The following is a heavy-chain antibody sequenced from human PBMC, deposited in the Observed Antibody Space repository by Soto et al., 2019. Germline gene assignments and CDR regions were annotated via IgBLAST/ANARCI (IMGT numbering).Heavy chain of an antibody. CDR2: ISSSSSYI. Sequence: EVQLVESGGGLVKPGGSLRLSCAASGFTFSSYSMNWVRQAPGKGLEWVSSISSSSSYIYYADSVKGRFTISRDNAKNSLYLQMNGLRAEDTAVYYCARDLGGYFDYWGQGTLVTVSS. CDR3: ARDLGGYFDY. V-gene: IGHV3-21*01. CDR1: GFTFSSYS. J-gene: IGHJ4*02.